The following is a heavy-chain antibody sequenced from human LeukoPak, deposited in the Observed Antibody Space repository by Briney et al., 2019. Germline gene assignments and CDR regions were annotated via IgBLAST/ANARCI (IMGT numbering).Heavy chain of an antibody. CDR1: GFTVITND. D-gene: IGHD1-14*01. J-gene: IGHJ4*02. Sequence: PGGSLRLSCAASGFTVITNDMTWVRQAPGKGLEWVSVLYIDGNTKYADSVQGRFTISRDNSKNTLYLDMKSLSRDDTAVYYCPGGVEPLAANTLAYWGQGTLVTVSS. V-gene: IGHV3-53*01. CDR3: PGGVEPLAANTLAY. CDR2: LYIDGNT.